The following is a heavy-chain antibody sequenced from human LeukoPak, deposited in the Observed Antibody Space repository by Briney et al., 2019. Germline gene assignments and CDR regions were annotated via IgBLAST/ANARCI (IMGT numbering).Heavy chain of an antibody. CDR3: ARGAPGIAVANLDY. V-gene: IGHV3-30-3*01. Sequence: GGSLRLSCAASGFTFSSYAMHWVRQAPGKGLEWVAVISFDGNNKYYADSVKGRFTISRDNSKNTLYLQMNTLRVEDTAVYYCARGAPGIAVANLDYWGQGTLVTVSS. CDR2: ISFDGNNK. D-gene: IGHD6-19*01. CDR1: GFTFSSYA. J-gene: IGHJ4*02.